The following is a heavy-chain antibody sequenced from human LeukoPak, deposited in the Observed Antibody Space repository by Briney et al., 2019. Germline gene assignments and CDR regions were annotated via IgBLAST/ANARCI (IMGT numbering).Heavy chain of an antibody. J-gene: IGHJ4*02. D-gene: IGHD6-13*01. CDR1: GFTFSSYS. Sequence: GGSLRLSCAASGFTFSSYSMNWVRQAPGKGLEWVSSISSSSSYIYYAASVKGRFTISRDNAKNSLYLQMNSLRAEDTAVYYCARVSGYSSSWVLDYWGQGNLVTVSS. CDR2: ISSSSSYI. V-gene: IGHV3-21*01. CDR3: ARVSGYSSSWVLDY.